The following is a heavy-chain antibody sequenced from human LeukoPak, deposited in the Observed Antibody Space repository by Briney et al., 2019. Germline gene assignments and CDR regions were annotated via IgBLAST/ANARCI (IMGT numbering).Heavy chain of an antibody. CDR2: IYYSGGT. J-gene: IGHJ4*02. Sequence: SETLSLTCTVSGGSISSSSYYWGWIRQPPWKGLEWIGSIYYSGGTYYNPSLKSRVTISVDTSKNQFSLKLSSVTAADTGVYYCHIAAARRFAYSGQGTLVTVSP. V-gene: IGHV4-39*01. CDR3: HIAAARRFAY. CDR1: GGSISSSSYY. D-gene: IGHD6-13*01.